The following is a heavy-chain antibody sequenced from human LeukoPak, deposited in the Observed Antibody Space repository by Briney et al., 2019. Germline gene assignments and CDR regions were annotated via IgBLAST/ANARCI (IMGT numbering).Heavy chain of an antibody. J-gene: IGHJ4*02. V-gene: IGHV4-4*02. CDR3: ARIHRYCSGGACYVLDN. CDR1: GGSISSSNW. Sequence: SETLSLTCAVSGGSISSSNWWSWVRQPPGKGLEWIGEIYHSGSTNYNPSLKSRVTISVDKSKNQFSLKLSSVTAADTAVYYCARIHRYCSGGACYVLDNWGQGTLVAVSS. CDR2: IYHSGST. D-gene: IGHD2-15*01.